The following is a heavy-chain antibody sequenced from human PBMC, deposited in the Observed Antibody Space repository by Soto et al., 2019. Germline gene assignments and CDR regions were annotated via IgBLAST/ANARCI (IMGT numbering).Heavy chain of an antibody. J-gene: IGHJ4*02. CDR2: INAGNGNT. CDR1: GYTSTSYA. D-gene: IGHD1-26*01. Sequence: GASVKVSCKASGYTSTSYAMHWVRQAPGQRLEWMGWINAGNGNTKYSQKFQGRVTITRDTSASTAYMELSSLRSEDTAVYYCARRSGSYDFDYWGQGTLVTVSS. CDR3: ARRSGSYDFDY. V-gene: IGHV1-3*01.